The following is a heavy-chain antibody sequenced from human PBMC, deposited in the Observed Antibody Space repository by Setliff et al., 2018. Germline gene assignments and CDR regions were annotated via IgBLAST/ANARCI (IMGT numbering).Heavy chain of an antibody. D-gene: IGHD3-10*02. J-gene: IGHJ6*03. V-gene: IGHV1-18*01. Sequence: GASVKVSCKASGYTFTNYGISWVRQAPGQGLEWMGWISASNGNTNSAQKLQGRVTMTTDTSTSTAYMELRSLRSDDTAVYYCAREMLVVRGVNSYYYYMDVWGKGTTVTVSS. CDR3: AREMLVVRGVNSYYYYMDV. CDR2: ISASNGNT. CDR1: GYTFTNYG.